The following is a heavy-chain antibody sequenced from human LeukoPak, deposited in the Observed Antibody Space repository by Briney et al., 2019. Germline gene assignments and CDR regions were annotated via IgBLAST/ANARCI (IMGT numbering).Heavy chain of an antibody. D-gene: IGHD4-17*01. CDR2: IFNSGTST. CDR3: AKDMYGDFGGVDY. Sequence: GGSLRLSCAASGFTFSTYAMTWVRQAPGKGLEWVSVIFNSGTSTYYADSVKGRFTISRDNSKNTLRLQMSSLRAEDTAVYYCAKDMYGDFGGVDYWGQGTLVTVSS. J-gene: IGHJ4*02. V-gene: IGHV3-23*01. CDR1: GFTFSTYA.